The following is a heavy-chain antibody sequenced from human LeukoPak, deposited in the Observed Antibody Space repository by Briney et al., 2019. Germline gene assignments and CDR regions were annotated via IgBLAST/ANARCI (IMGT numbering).Heavy chain of an antibody. J-gene: IGHJ6*02. V-gene: IGHV3-30-3*01. CDR3: ARDKDFWSGIYGMDV. CDR2: ISYDGSNK. Sequence: PGSSLRLSCAASGFTFSSYAMHWVRQAPGKRLKWGAVISYDGSNKYYADSVKCRFTISRDNSKNTLYLQMNSLRAEDTAVCYCARDKDFWSGIYGMDVWGQGNTVTVSS. D-gene: IGHD3-3*01. CDR1: GFTFSSYA.